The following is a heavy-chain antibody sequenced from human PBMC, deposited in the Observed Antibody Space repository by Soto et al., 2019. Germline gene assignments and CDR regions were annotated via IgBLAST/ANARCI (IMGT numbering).Heavy chain of an antibody. D-gene: IGHD3-10*01. J-gene: IGHJ3*02. V-gene: IGHV3-66*01. CDR2: IYSGGST. CDR3: ASPRPSKLWFGEPYDAFDI. CDR1: GFTVSSNY. Sequence: GGSLRLSCAASGFTVSSNYMSWVRQAPGKGLEWVSVIYSGGSTYYADSVKGRFTISRDNSKNTLYLQMNSLRAEDTAVYYCASPRPSKLWFGEPYDAFDIWGQGTMVTVSS.